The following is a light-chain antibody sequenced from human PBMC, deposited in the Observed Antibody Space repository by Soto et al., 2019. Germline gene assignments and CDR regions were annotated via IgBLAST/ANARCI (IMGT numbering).Light chain of an antibody. CDR1: QGMSTY. CDR2: SAS. J-gene: IGKJ4*01. Sequence: DIQLTQSPSFLSESVGDTVTITCRASQGMSTYLAWYQQKPGKVPKLLIRSASTLQSGVPPRFSGGGSGTEFTLTISTLQPDDSGIYYCQQLNGYQLAFGGGTNVEIK. CDR3: QQLNGYQLA. V-gene: IGKV1-9*01.